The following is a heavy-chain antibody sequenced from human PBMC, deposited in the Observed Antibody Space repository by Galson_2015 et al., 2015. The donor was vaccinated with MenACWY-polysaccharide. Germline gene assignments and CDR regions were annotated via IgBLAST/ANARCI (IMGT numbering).Heavy chain of an antibody. CDR1: GFTLNRIS. Sequence: SLRLSCAASGFTLNRISMSWVRQAPLKGLEWVSGIGATGGVTHYADPVKGRFSISRDNSKNTLVLQMNSLRAEDTAIYYCARDRITGDSRWEFDYWGQGILVTVSA. CDR2: IGATGGVT. D-gene: IGHD7-27*01. V-gene: IGHV3-23*01. J-gene: IGHJ4*02. CDR3: ARDRITGDSRWEFDY.